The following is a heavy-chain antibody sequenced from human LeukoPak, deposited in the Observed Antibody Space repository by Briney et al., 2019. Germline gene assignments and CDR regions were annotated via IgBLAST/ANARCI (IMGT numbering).Heavy chain of an antibody. J-gene: IGHJ1*01. Sequence: PSETLSLTCTVSGGSISNYYWSWIRQPPGKGPEWIGYIYYTGSTNYSPSLKSRVTISVDTSKNQFSLRLSSVTAADTAVYYCARDHYYDSSGYTFRHWGQGTLVTVSS. CDR2: IYYTGST. D-gene: IGHD3-22*01. CDR3: ARDHYYDSSGYTFRH. CDR1: GGSISNYY. V-gene: IGHV4-59*01.